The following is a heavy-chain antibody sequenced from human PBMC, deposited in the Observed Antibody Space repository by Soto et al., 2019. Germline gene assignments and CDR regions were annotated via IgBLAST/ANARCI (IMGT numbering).Heavy chain of an antibody. Sequence: GGSLRLSCAASGFTFSSYAMSWVRQAPGEGLEWVSASSGSGGSTYYADSVKGRFTISRDNSKNTLYLQMNTLRAEDTAVYSCARAPDLGGSSLFGCWGQGTLVTVSS. CDR3: ARAPDLGGSSLFGC. CDR1: GFTFSSYA. D-gene: IGHD3-16*02. CDR2: SSGSGGST. J-gene: IGHJ1*01. V-gene: IGHV3-23*01.